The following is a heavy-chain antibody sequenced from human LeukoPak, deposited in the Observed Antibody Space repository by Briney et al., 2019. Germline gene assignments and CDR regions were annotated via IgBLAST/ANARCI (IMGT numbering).Heavy chain of an antibody. CDR1: GFTFSSYV. J-gene: IGHJ4*02. D-gene: IGHD3-22*01. CDR2: ISSSSDTI. Sequence: GGSLRPSCAASGFTFSSYVMNWVRQAPGKGLEWVSYISSSSDTIYYADSVKGRFTISRDNAKNSLYLQMYSLRAEDTAVYYCARDHGGYYYRLGDYWGQGTLVTVSS. V-gene: IGHV3-48*04. CDR3: ARDHGGYYYRLGDY.